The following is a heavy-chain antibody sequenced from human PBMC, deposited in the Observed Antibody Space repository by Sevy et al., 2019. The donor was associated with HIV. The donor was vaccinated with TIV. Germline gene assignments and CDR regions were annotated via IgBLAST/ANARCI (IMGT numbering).Heavy chain of an antibody. Sequence: GGSLRLSCAASGFTFSNYWMSWVRQAPGKGLEWVATIKKDGTEKYYVDSVRGRFTMSRDNAKNSLYLQMNSLRVEDTALYCCARDCSSTTCLWGLDFWGQGTTVTVSS. CDR2: IKKDGTEK. J-gene: IGHJ6*02. CDR3: ARDCSSTTCLWGLDF. V-gene: IGHV3-7*03. D-gene: IGHD2-2*01. CDR1: GFTFSNYW.